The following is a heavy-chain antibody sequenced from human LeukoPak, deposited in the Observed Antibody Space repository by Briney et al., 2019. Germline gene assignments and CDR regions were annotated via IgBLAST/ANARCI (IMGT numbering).Heavy chain of an antibody. J-gene: IGHJ4*02. Sequence: SETLSLTCAVYGGSFSGYYWSWIRQPPGKGLEWIGEINHSESTSYNPSLKSRVTISVDTSKNQFSLKLSSVTAADTAVYYCARRYFDWLHQPDYWGQGTLVTVSS. CDR3: ARRYFDWLHQPDY. V-gene: IGHV4-34*01. D-gene: IGHD3-9*01. CDR2: INHSEST. CDR1: GGSFSGYY.